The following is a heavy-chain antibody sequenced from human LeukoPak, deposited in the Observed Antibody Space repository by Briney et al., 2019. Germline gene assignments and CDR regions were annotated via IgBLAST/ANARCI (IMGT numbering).Heavy chain of an antibody. V-gene: IGHV3-7*03. CDR1: GFTFYNYW. CDR3: VNLWEAGY. J-gene: IGHJ4*02. D-gene: IGHD1-26*01. Sequence: GGSLRLSCAASGFTFYNYWMSWVRQAPGKGLEWVANVKPDGKEKYYADSVKGRFTVSRDNARNSLYLQMNSLAAEDTGIYCCVNLWEAGYWGQGTPVTVSS. CDR2: VKPDGKEK.